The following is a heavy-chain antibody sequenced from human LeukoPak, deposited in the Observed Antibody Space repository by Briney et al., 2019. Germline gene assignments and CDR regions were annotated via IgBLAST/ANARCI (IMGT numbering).Heavy chain of an antibody. CDR3: AAVEMATIQDAFDI. J-gene: IGHJ3*02. D-gene: IGHD5-24*01. CDR1: GYTFTSYG. CDR2: INPSGGST. V-gene: IGHV1-46*01. Sequence: GASVKVSCKASGYTFTSYGISWVRQAPGQGLEWMGIINPSGGSTSYAQKFQGRVTMTRDTSTSTVYMELSSLRSEDTAVYYCAAVEMATIQDAFDIWGQGTMVTVSS.